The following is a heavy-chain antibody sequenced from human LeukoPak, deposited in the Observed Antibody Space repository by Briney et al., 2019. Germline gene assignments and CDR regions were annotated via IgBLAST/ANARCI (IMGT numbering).Heavy chain of an antibody. Sequence: GGSLRLSCAASGFTVSSNYMSWVRQAPGKGLEWVSVIYSGGSTYYADSVKGRFTISRDNAKNSLYPQMKSLRAEDTAVYYCARANYYDITSFDFWGQGALVTVSS. CDR3: ARANYYDITSFDF. V-gene: IGHV3-66*01. J-gene: IGHJ4*02. CDR2: IYSGGST. D-gene: IGHD3-22*01. CDR1: GFTVSSNY.